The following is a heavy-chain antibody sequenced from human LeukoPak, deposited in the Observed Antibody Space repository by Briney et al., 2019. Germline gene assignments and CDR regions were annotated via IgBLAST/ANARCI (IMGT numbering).Heavy chain of an antibody. CDR3: AKDENGALYYYYMDV. D-gene: IGHD2-8*01. CDR1: GFTFSSYG. J-gene: IGHJ6*03. CDR2: ISYDGSNK. Sequence: GGSLRLSCAAPGFTFSSYGMHWVRQAPGKGLEWVAVISYDGSNKYYADSVKGRFTISRDNSKNTLYLQMNSLRAEDTAVYYCAKDENGALYYYYMDVWGKGTTVTVSS. V-gene: IGHV3-30*18.